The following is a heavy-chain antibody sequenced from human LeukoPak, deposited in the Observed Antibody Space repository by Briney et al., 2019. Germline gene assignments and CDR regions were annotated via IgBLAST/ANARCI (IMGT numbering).Heavy chain of an antibody. V-gene: IGHV1-24*01. Sequence: ASVKVSCKVSGYTLTELSMHWVRQAPGKGLEWMGGFDPEDGETIYAQKFQGRVTMAEDTSTDTAYMELSSLRSEDTAVYYCATAPPQLAPAFDIWGQGTMVTVSS. J-gene: IGHJ3*02. CDR1: GYTLTELS. CDR2: FDPEDGET. CDR3: ATAPPQLAPAFDI. D-gene: IGHD6-6*01.